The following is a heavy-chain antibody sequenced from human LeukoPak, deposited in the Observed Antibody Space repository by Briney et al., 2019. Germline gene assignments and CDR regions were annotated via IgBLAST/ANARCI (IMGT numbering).Heavy chain of an antibody. J-gene: IGHJ3*02. V-gene: IGHV4-59*01. D-gene: IGHD3-22*01. Sequence: SETLSLTCTVSGGSISSYYWSWIRQPPGKGLEWIGYIYYSGSTNYNPSLKSRVTISVDTSKNQFSLKLSSVTAADTAVYYCATSSDSSGYYLGAFDIWGQGTMVTVSS. CDR1: GGSISSYY. CDR3: ATSSDSSGYYLGAFDI. CDR2: IYYSGST.